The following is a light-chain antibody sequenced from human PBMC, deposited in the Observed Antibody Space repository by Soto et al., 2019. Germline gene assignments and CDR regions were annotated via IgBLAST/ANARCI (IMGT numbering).Light chain of an antibody. CDR3: SSYTSSLYV. CDR1: SSDVGGYNY. CDR2: DVT. Sequence: QSALTQPASVSGSPGQSITISCTGTSSDVGGYNYVSWYQQHPGKAPKLMIYDVTTRPSGVSNRFSGSKSGNTASLTISGLQAEDEPDYYCSSYTSSLYVFGTGTKLTVL. V-gene: IGLV2-14*01. J-gene: IGLJ1*01.